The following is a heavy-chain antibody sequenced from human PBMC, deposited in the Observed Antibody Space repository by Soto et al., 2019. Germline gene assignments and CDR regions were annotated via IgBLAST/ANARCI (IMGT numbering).Heavy chain of an antibody. Sequence: QVQLVQSGAEVKKPGASVKVSCKASGYTFTDYHIHWMRQAPGQGLERMGWVDPNTGDTNYAQKFQGRVTMTRDTSVNTAYMELSSLTSDDTAVFYCARDPRVWCRGTSCFANYYYAMDVWGQGTTVSVS. J-gene: IGHJ6*02. CDR2: VDPNTGDT. V-gene: IGHV1-2*02. CDR1: GYTFTDYH. D-gene: IGHD2-2*01. CDR3: ARDPRVWCRGTSCFANYYYAMDV.